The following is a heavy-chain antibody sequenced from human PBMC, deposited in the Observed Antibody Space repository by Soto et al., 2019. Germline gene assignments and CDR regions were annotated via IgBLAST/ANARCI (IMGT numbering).Heavy chain of an antibody. CDR3: AKDSRGSAVADYYYYGMDV. D-gene: IGHD6-19*01. Sequence: GGFLRLSCAASGFTFSSYGMHWVRQAPGKGLEWVAVISYDGSNKYYADSVKGRFTISRDNSKNTLYLQMNSLRAEDTAVYYCAKDSRGSAVADYYYYGMDVWGQGTTVTVSS. V-gene: IGHV3-30*18. CDR2: ISYDGSNK. J-gene: IGHJ6*02. CDR1: GFTFSSYG.